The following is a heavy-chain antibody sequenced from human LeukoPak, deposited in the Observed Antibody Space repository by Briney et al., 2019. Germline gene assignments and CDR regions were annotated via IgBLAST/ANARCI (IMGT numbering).Heavy chain of an antibody. CDR1: RVTLSSDF. CDR2: IYSGGST. J-gene: IGHJ4*02. D-gene: IGHD4/OR15-4a*01. V-gene: IGHV3-53*01. Sequence: GGSLRLSCTVSRVTLSSDFMSCVRQAPGKGLWWVSFIYSGGSTHYSDSVKGRFTISRDNSKNTLYLQMNSLRAEDTAVYYCARRAGAYSHPYDYWGQGTLVTVSS. CDR3: ARRAGAYSHPYDY.